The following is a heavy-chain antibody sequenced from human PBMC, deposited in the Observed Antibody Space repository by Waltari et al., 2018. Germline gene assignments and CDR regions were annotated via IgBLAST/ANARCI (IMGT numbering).Heavy chain of an antibody. D-gene: IGHD3-22*01. CDR3: TTAPGSLVVVYY. J-gene: IGHJ4*02. CDR1: GFTFSNAW. V-gene: IGHV3-15*07. Sequence: EVQLVESGGGLVKPGGSLRLSCAASGFTFSNAWMNWVRPAPGKGLEWVGRIKSKTDGGTTDYAAPVKGRFTISRDDSKNTLYLQMNSLKTEDTAVYYCTTAPGSLVVVYYWGQGTLVTVSS. CDR2: IKSKTDGGTT.